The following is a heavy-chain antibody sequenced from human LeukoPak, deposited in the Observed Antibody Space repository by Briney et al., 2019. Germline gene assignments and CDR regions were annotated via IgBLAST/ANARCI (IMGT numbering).Heavy chain of an antibody. Sequence: GGSLRLSCAASAFTFSSYGMHWVRQAPGKGLEWVAFIRYDESNTYYADSVKGRFTISRDNAKNSLYLQMNSLRAEDTAVYYCAREPFWSGYYSNLHFDYWGQGTLVTVSS. CDR2: IRYDESNT. D-gene: IGHD3-3*01. CDR1: AFTFSSYG. V-gene: IGHV3-30*02. J-gene: IGHJ4*02. CDR3: AREPFWSGYYSNLHFDY.